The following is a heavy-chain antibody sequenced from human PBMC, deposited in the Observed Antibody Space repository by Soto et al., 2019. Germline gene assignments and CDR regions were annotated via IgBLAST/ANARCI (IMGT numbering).Heavy chain of an antibody. D-gene: IGHD5-12*01. J-gene: IGHJ4*02. CDR3: ARHSGYDLDYFDY. Sequence: PSETLSLTCTVSGGSISSSSYYWGWIRQPPGKGLEWIGSIYYSGSTYYNPSLKSRVTISVDTSKNQFSLKLSSVTAADTAVYYCARHSGYDLDYFDYWGQGTLVTVSS. V-gene: IGHV4-39*01. CDR2: IYYSGST. CDR1: GGSISSSSYY.